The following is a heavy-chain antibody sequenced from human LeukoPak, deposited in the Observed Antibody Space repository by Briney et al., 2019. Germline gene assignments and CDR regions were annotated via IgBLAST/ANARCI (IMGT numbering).Heavy chain of an antibody. Sequence: ASVKVSCKASGYTFTSYTMHWVRQAPGQRLEWMGWINAGNGNTKYSQEFQGRVTITRDTSASTAYMELSSLRSEDTAVYYCAREGLRWEFDPWGQGTLVTVSS. V-gene: IGHV1-3*01. CDR3: AREGLRWEFDP. CDR1: GYTFTSYT. CDR2: INAGNGNT. J-gene: IGHJ5*02. D-gene: IGHD1-26*01.